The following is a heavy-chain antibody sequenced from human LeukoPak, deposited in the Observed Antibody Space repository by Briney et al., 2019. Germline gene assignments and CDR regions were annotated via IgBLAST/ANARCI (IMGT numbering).Heavy chain of an antibody. CDR2: INAGNGNT. CDR1: GYTFTSYA. CDR3: ARGPQAYYDFWSGYENPYYFDY. D-gene: IGHD3-3*01. V-gene: IGHV1-3*01. J-gene: IGHJ4*02. Sequence: GASVKVSCKASGYTFTSYAMHWVRQAPGQRLEWMGWINAGNGNTKYSQKFQGRVTITRNTSISTAYMELSSLRSEDTAVYYCARGPQAYYDFWSGYENPYYFDYWGQGTLVTVSS.